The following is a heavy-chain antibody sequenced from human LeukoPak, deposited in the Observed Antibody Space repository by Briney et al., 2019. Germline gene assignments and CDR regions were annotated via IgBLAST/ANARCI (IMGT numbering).Heavy chain of an antibody. D-gene: IGHD2-2*01. Sequence: ASVKVSCKASGYTFTAYYLHWVRQAPGQGLEWMGWINPNSGGTNYAQNFQGRVTMTRDPSSRTAYMELSGLRSDDTAVYYCARDTSTSCGYWGQGTLVTVSS. CDR1: GYTFTAYY. J-gene: IGHJ4*02. CDR3: ARDTSTSCGY. CDR2: INPNSGGT. V-gene: IGHV1-2*02.